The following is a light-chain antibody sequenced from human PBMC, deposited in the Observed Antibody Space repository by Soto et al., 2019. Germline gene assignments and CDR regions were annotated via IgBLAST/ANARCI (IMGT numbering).Light chain of an antibody. Sequence: QSVLTQPASVSGSPGQSITISCTGTSSDVGGYNYVSWYQQHPGKAPKLMIYEVSNRPSGVSNRSSGSKSGNTASLTISGLQAEDEAAYYCSSYTSSTFYVLGNGTKVT. CDR3: SSYTSSTFYV. CDR1: SSDVGGYNY. J-gene: IGLJ1*01. CDR2: EVS. V-gene: IGLV2-14*01.